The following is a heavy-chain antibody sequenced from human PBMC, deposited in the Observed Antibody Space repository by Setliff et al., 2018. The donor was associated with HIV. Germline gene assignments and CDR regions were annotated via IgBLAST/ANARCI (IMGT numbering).Heavy chain of an antibody. J-gene: IGHJ6*03. Sequence: SETLSLTCTVSGGSISSYYWSWIRQPPGKGLEWIGYIYYSGSTNYNPSLKSRVTISVDTSKNQFSLKLSSVTAADTAVYYCARVHPSSYYDFWSGLTRYYMDVWGKGTTVTVSS. CDR3: ARVHPSSYYDFWSGLTRYYMDV. D-gene: IGHD3-3*01. CDR2: IYYSGST. V-gene: IGHV4-59*01. CDR1: GGSISSYY.